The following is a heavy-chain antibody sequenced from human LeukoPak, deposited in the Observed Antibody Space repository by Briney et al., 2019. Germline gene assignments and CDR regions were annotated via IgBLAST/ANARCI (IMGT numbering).Heavy chain of an antibody. V-gene: IGHV4-34*01. J-gene: IGHJ6*03. CDR1: GGSFSGFY. Sequence: PSETLSLTCAVYGGSFSGFYWTWIRQPPGKGLEWIGEINYSGSTNYNPSLKSRVTMSVDTTTNQFSLTLSSVTAADTAVYYCARGDTLVRGVHMDVWGKGTTVTVSS. CDR2: INYSGST. D-gene: IGHD3-10*01. CDR3: ARGDTLVRGVHMDV.